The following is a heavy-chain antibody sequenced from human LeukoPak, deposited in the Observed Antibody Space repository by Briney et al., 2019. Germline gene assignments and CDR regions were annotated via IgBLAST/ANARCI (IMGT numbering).Heavy chain of an antibody. D-gene: IGHD2-2*01. CDR2: IRFDGSNK. CDR3: AKGWRPGAMLAADY. V-gene: IGHV3-30*02. J-gene: IGHJ4*02. Sequence: GGSLRLSCAASGFTFSDYAMHWVRQAPGKGLEWVAFIRFDGSNKDYTDSVKGRFTISRDNSKNMVYLQMNSLRVEDTALYYFAKGWRPGAMLAADYWGQGTLVSVSS. CDR1: GFTFSDYA.